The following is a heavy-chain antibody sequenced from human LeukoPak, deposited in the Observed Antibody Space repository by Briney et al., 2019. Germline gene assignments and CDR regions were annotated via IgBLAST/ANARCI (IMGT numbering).Heavy chain of an antibody. J-gene: IGHJ5*02. V-gene: IGHV6-1*01. CDR1: GDSVSSNSAA. Sequence: SQTLSLTCAISGDSVSSNSAAWNWIRQSPSRGLEWLGRTYYRSKWSVQYAVSVKSRMTINADTSKNHFSLHLDSVTPEDTAVYYCTRGEKFDTWGQGTLVTVSS. CDR3: TRGEKFDT. CDR2: TYYRSKWSV.